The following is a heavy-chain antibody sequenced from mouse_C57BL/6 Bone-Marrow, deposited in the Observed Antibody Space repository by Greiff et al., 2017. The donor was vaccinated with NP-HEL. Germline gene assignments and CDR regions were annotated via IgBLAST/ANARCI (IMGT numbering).Heavy chain of an antibody. CDR3: AMDGGSYFDF. CDR2: IHPADGDT. CDR1: GYTFTSYW. V-gene: IGHV1-74*01. J-gene: IGHJ2*03. Sequence: QVQLQQSGAELVKPGASVKVSCKASGYTFTSYWMHWVKQRPDQGLEWIGRIHPADGDTNYTPKFKGKATLTADKSSSPAYLQLSSLTSEDSAVYYCAMDGGSYFDFGGRGNGPTVS.